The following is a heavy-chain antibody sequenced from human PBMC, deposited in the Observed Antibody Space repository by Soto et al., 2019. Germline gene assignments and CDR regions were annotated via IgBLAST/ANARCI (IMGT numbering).Heavy chain of an antibody. CDR3: ARDSPYSSSWYDLNWFDP. Sequence: PGGSLRLSCAASGFTFSNYAVTWVRQAPGKGLEWVSTISGSGGSTYYADSVKGRFTISRDNAKNSLYLQMNSLRDEDTAVYYCARDSPYSSSWYDLNWFDPWGQGTLVTVSS. CDR2: ISGSGGST. CDR1: GFTFSNYA. J-gene: IGHJ5*02. D-gene: IGHD6-13*01. V-gene: IGHV3-23*01.